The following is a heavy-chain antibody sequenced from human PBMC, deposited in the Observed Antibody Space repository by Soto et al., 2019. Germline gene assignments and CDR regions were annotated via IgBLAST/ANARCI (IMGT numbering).Heavy chain of an antibody. J-gene: IGHJ5*02. CDR2: IYYSGST. CDR3: ARVTNYPLLTP. D-gene: IGHD2-2*01. V-gene: IGHV4-31*03. CDR1: GGSISSGGYY. Sequence: QVQLQESGPGLVKPSQTLSLTCTVSGGSISSGGYYWSWIRQHPGKGLEWIGYIYYSGSTYYNPSLKNXXTXSXXTSKNLFSLKLSSVTAADTAVYYCARVTNYPLLTPWGQGTLVTVSS.